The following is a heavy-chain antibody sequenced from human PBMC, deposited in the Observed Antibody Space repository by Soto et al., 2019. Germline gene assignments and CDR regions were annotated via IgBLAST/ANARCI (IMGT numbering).Heavy chain of an antibody. CDR3: ARGGVATIRGDFDY. V-gene: IGHV4-34*01. CDR1: GGSFSGYY. J-gene: IGHJ4*02. CDR2: INHSGST. D-gene: IGHD5-12*01. Sequence: SETLSLTCAVYGGSFSGYYWSWIRQPPGKGLEWIGEINHSGSTNYNPSLKSRVTISVDTSKNKFSLKLSSVTAADTAVYYCARGGVATIRGDFDYWGQGTLVTVSS.